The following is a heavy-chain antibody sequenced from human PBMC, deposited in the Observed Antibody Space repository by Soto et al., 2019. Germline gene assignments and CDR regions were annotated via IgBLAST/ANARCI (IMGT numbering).Heavy chain of an antibody. V-gene: IGHV2-5*02. J-gene: IGHJ2*01. Sequence: QITLKESGPTLVKPTQTLTLTCNFSGFSLSTSGMRVGWIRQPPGKALEWLALIYWDDDKRYSPSLKSRLTITKDTSKNQVVLTMTDVDPVDTAIYYCAHGESSMTTRYWYFDLWGRGTLVTVSS. CDR1: GFSLSTSGMR. CDR3: AHGESSMTTRYWYFDL. D-gene: IGHD3-16*02. CDR2: IYWDDDK.